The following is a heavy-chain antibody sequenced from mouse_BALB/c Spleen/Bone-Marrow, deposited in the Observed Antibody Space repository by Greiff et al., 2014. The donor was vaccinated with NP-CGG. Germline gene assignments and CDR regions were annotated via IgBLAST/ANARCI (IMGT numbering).Heavy chain of an antibody. Sequence: VQLQQSGPELVKPGASVKMSCKASGYTFTDYVITWVKQRTGQGLEWIGEIYPGSGSTYYNEKFKGKATLTADKSSNTAYMQLGSLTSVDSAVYFCARLDGNYRYAMDYWGQGTSVTVSS. CDR2: IYPGSGST. CDR3: ARLDGNYRYAMDY. V-gene: IGHV1-81*01. J-gene: IGHJ4*01. D-gene: IGHD2-1*01. CDR1: GYTFTDYV.